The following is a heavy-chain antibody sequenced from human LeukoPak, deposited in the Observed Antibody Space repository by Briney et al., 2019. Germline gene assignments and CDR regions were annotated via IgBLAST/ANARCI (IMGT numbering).Heavy chain of an antibody. CDR3: AREGYSGYDSFDY. CDR2: IKQDGSEK. J-gene: IGHJ4*02. Sequence: GSLRLSCAASGFTFSSYWMSWVRQAPGKGLEWVANIKQDGSEKYYVDSVKGRFTISRDNAKNSLYLQMNSLRAEDTAVYYCAREGYSGYDSFDYWGQGTLVTVSS. D-gene: IGHD5-12*01. CDR1: GFTFSSYW. V-gene: IGHV3-7*01.